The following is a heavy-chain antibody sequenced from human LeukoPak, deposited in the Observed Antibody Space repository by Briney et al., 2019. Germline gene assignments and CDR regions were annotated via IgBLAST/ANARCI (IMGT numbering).Heavy chain of an antibody. J-gene: IGHJ4*02. CDR3: SGDPGDY. V-gene: IGHV3-7*04. Sequence: PGGSLRLSCAASGFTFSKYWMSWVRQAPGKELEWVANINQDGSETYYVDSVEGRFTISRDNAKNSLFLQMTSLRAEDTAVYFCSGDPGDYWGQGTLVTVSS. CDR1: GFTFSKYW. D-gene: IGHD7-27*01. CDR2: INQDGSET.